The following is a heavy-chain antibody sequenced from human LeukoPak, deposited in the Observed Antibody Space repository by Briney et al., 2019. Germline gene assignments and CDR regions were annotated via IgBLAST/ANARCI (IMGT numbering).Heavy chain of an antibody. CDR2: INWDGTNT. CDR3: KDLSSNWLSFDY. CDR1: GGTFGDYG. V-gene: IGHV3-20*04. J-gene: IGHJ4*02. Sequence: PGGSLRLSCVASGGTFGDYGMSWVRQPPGKGLEWVSGINWDGTNTHCADSVKGRFTIARDNAENSLYLQMNSLTDADTAFYCVKDLSSNWLSFDYWGRGTLVTVSS. D-gene: IGHD1-1*01.